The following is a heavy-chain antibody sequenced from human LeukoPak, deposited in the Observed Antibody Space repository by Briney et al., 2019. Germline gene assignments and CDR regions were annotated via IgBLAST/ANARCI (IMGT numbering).Heavy chain of an antibody. V-gene: IGHV3-21*01. CDR2: ISSSSSYI. CDR3: AREGHDYGDYGDYAGDRSRDLGYFDY. J-gene: IGHJ4*02. Sequence: GGSLRLSCAASGFTFSSYSMNWVRQAPGKGLEWVSSISSSSSYIYYADSVKGRFTISGDNAKNSLYLQMNSLGAEDTAVYYCAREGHDYGDYGDYAGDRSRDLGYFDYWGQGTLVTVSS. CDR1: GFTFSSYS. D-gene: IGHD4-17*01.